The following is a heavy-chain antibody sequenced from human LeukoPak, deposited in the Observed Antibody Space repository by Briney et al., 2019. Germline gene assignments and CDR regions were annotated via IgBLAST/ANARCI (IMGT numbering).Heavy chain of an antibody. D-gene: IGHD3-22*01. J-gene: IGHJ4*02. CDR2: ISGSGGST. V-gene: IGHV3-23*01. CDR1: GFTFSSYA. Sequence: GGSLRLSCAASGFTFSSYAMSWVRQAPGKGLEWVSAISGSGGSTYYADSVKGRFTISRDNSKNTLYLQMNSLRAEDTAVYYCAKSSMIVVVITDYFDYWGQGTLVTVSS. CDR3: AKSSMIVVVITDYFDY.